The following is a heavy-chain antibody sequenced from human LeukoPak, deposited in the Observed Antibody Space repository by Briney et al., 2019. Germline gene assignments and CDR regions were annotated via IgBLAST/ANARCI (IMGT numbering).Heavy chain of an antibody. J-gene: IGHJ1*01. D-gene: IGHD3-10*01. CDR2: INPNSGGT. CDR1: GDTLTGYY. Sequence: GASVKVSCKASGDTLTGYYMHWVRQAPGQGLEWMGWINPNSGGTIYVQKFQGRVTMTRDTSVTTVYMELSSLRFDDTAIYYCAREQSMVGRVPGGGFQHWGQGTLVTVSS. CDR3: AREQSMVGRVPGGGFQH. V-gene: IGHV1-2*02.